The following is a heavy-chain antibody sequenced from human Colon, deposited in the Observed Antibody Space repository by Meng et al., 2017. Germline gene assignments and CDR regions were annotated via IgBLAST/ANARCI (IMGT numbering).Heavy chain of an antibody. CDR2: IITRRITI. D-gene: IGHD5-24*01. CDR1: DITFTGYT. J-gene: IGHJ4*02. V-gene: IGHV3-48*03. CDR3: ARELQLGY. Sequence: EVRVGESGVGLVTPGRYRLLSGATPDITFTGYTLHRVRQAPGKGVEWVSYIITRRITICYADSVKGRFTTSRNDAKNSLYLQMTSLRAEDTAVYYCARELQLGYWGQGTLVTVSS.